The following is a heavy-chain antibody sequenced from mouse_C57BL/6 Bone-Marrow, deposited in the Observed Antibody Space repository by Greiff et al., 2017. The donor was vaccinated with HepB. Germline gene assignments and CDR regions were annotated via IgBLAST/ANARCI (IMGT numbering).Heavy chain of an antibody. D-gene: IGHD2-3*01. CDR2: INPNNGGT. CDR3: AIYDGYYGFDY. V-gene: IGHV1-26*01. Sequence: VQLQQSGPELVKPGASVKISCKASGYTFTDYYMNWVKQSHGKSLEWIGDINPNNGGTSYNQKFKGKATLTVDKSSSTAYMELRSLTSEDSAVYYCAIYDGYYGFDYWGQGTTLTVSS. CDR1: GYTFTDYY. J-gene: IGHJ2*01.